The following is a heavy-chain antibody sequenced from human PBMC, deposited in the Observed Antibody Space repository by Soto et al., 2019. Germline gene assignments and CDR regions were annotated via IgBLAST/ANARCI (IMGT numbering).Heavy chain of an antibody. J-gene: IGHJ5*02. Sequence: PSETLSRTCVVSGGTVASSRWWSCFRQSPGRGLEWIGNVYHTGDTNFNPSLQSRVTFSVDKSNNQFSLRLTSVTAADTAVYFCAREIVTAGGNNYFDPWGPGTLVTVSS. CDR2: VYHTGDT. D-gene: IGHD2-21*02. V-gene: IGHV4-4*02. CDR1: GGTVASSRW. CDR3: AREIVTAGGNNYFDP.